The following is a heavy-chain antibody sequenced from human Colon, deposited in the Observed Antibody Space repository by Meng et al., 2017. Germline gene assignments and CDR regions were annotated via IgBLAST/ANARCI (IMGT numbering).Heavy chain of an antibody. CDR2: VYYTGNT. V-gene: IGHV4-59*11. D-gene: IGHD7-27*01. CDR1: GDSSSGPY. Sequence: QVQLQESGPGLVKPSETLSLTCTVSGDSSSGPYWNWIRQPPGKGLEWLGYVYYTGNTNYNPSLKNRVTISLDTSNNQFSLKLTSMTAADAAIYYCARVNGDFDEAWFDPWGQGTLVTVSS. CDR3: ARVNGDFDEAWFDP. J-gene: IGHJ5*02.